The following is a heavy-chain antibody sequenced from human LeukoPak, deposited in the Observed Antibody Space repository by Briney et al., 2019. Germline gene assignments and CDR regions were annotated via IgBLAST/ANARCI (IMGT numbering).Heavy chain of an antibody. J-gene: IGHJ4*02. V-gene: IGHV3-74*01. Sequence: GGSLRLSCAASGFTFSTYWMHWVRQAPGEGLVWVSRLSPDGSSSVYADSVKGRFTASRDNAKNTLYLQMNSLRAEDTAVYYCTRSPSLGGNYWGFDCWGQGTLVTVSS. CDR1: GFTFSTYW. D-gene: IGHD1-26*01. CDR2: LSPDGSSS. CDR3: TRSPSLGGNYWGFDC.